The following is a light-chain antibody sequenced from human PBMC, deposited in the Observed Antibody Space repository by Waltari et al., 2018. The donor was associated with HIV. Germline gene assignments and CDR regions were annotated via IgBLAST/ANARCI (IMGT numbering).Light chain of an antibody. CDR3: QVWGATNDWV. V-gene: IGLV3-21*02. CDR2: DDR. J-gene: IGLJ3*02. Sequence: YVLTHPPSVSVAPNQTATVACIGENIGVRDVHWYRQRSGQAPEVVIHDDRERAPGIPGRITGSNSGDMATLTIASVEAGDEAVYYCQVWGATNDWVFGGGTKVTVL. CDR1: NIGVRD.